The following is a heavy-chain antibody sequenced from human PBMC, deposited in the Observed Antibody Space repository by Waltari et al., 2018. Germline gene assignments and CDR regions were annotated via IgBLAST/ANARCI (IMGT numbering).Heavy chain of an antibody. V-gene: IGHV3-23*01. D-gene: IGHD1-7*01. Sequence: DVQLLESGGGLIQAGESLRLPCPASGFSFSTFAMGWVRQAPGKGLEWVAGLSAASSSIYYADSVKGRFTISRDNSKNTLSLQMNSLRPEDTALYFCAKDRGDWNYDFNHWGQGTLVTVSA. CDR1: GFSFSTFA. J-gene: IGHJ5*02. CDR2: LSAASSSI. CDR3: AKDRGDWNYDFNH.